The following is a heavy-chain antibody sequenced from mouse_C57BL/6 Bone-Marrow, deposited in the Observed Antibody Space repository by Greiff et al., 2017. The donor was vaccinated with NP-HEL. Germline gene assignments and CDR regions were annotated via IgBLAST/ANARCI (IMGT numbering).Heavy chain of an antibody. CDR2: SRNKANDYTT. Sequence: EVMLVESGGGLVQSGRSLRLSCATSGFTFSDFYMEWVRQAPGKGLEWIAASRNKANDYTTEYSASVKGRFIVSRDTSQSILYLQMNALRAEDTAIYYCARDAGGYYFDYWGQGTTLTVSS. J-gene: IGHJ2*01. V-gene: IGHV7-1*01. CDR1: GFTFSDFY. CDR3: ARDAGGYYFDY.